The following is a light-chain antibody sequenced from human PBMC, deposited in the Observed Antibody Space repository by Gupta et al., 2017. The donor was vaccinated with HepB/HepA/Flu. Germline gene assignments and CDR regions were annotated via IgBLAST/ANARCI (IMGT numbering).Light chain of an antibody. CDR2: KND. V-gene: IGLV1-47*01. CDR3: AACDGSLSTVL. Sequence: QSVLNQPPTASGTPGQRVTLSCSGSSTNIGSNYVSLYQPLPGTAPKLLIFKNDQQPSAVPDRFSASKSGTSASAAISGQRAEEDADYYCAACDGSLSTVLFGGGTKLTVL. CDR1: STNIGSNY. J-gene: IGLJ2*01.